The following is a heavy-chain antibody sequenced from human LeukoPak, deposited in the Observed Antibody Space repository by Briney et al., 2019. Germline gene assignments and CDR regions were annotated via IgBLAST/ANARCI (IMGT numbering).Heavy chain of an antibody. CDR2: IIPILGTA. CDR3: ARGEAAVAFDY. V-gene: IGHV1-69*01. J-gene: IGHJ4*02. D-gene: IGHD6-19*01. Sequence: ASVKVSCKASGGTFSSYAISWVRQAPGQGLEWMGGIIPILGTANYAQKFQGRVTITADESTSTAYMELSSLRSEDTAVYYCARGEAAVAFDYWGQGTLVTVSS. CDR1: GGTFSSYA.